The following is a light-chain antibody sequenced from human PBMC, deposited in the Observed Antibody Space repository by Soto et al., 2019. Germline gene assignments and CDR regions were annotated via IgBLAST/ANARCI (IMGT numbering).Light chain of an antibody. CDR3: QSYDSSLSGVV. V-gene: IGLV1-40*01. CDR1: SSNIGAGFD. Sequence: QSVLTQAPSVSGAPGQRVTISCTGSSSNIGAGFDVHWYQQLPGTAPKLLIYGNTNRPSGVPDRFSGSKSGTSASLAITGLQAQDEADYYYQSYDSSLSGVVFGGGTKLTVL. J-gene: IGLJ2*01. CDR2: GNT.